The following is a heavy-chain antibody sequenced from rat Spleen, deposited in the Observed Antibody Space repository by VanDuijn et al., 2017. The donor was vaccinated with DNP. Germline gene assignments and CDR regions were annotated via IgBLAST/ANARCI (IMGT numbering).Heavy chain of an antibody. CDR3: TTFEGTNA. CDR2: ITTGGEIT. Sequence: EVQLVESGGDPVQPGRSLTLSCVVSGFTFNKDWMTWVRQVPGKGLEWIASITTGGEITYYPDSVKGRFTISRDNAKSTLYLQMDSLRSEDTATYYCTTFEGTNAWGQGTSVTVSS. V-gene: IGHV5-31*01. D-gene: IGHD1-11*01. CDR1: GFTFNKDW. J-gene: IGHJ4*01.